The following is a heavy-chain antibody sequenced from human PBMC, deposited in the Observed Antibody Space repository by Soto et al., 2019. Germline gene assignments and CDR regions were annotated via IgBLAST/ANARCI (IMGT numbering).Heavy chain of an antibody. CDR3: AGVGPNTHYYYFYGMDV. CDR1: GGSISSYY. D-gene: IGHD1-26*01. J-gene: IGHJ6*02. Sequence: SETLSLTCTVSGGSISSYYWSWIRQPPGQGLEWIGYIYYSGSTNYSPSLKSRVTISLDTSKNQFSLKLSSVTAADTAVYYCAGVGPNTHYYYFYGMDVWGQGTTVTVSS. V-gene: IGHV4-59*01. CDR2: IYYSGST.